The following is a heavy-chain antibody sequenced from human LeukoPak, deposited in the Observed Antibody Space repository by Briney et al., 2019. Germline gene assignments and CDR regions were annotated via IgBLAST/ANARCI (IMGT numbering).Heavy chain of an antibody. D-gene: IGHD3-9*01. Sequence: GGSLRLSCTASGFTFGDYAMSWVRQAPGKGLEWVGFIRSKAYGGTTEYAASVKGRFTISRDDSKSIAYLQMNSLKTEDTAVYYCTSDILTGYYTISYWGQGTLVTVSS. J-gene: IGHJ4*02. CDR1: GFTFGDYA. V-gene: IGHV3-49*04. CDR2: IRSKAYGGTT. CDR3: TSDILTGYYTISY.